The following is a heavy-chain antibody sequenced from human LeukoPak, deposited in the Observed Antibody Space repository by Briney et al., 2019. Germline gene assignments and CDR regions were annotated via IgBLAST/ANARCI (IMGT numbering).Heavy chain of an antibody. V-gene: IGHV4-59*01. Sequence: SETLSLTCTVSGGSLSPYFWTWIPQPPGKGLEWIGYIHYTGSTNYNPSLQSRVTMSADTSKNQFSLKLTSVTAADTAVYYCTTTSGKAPIDSWGQGTLVTVSS. CDR1: GGSLSPYF. J-gene: IGHJ4*02. CDR3: TTTSGKAPIDS. CDR2: IHYTGST.